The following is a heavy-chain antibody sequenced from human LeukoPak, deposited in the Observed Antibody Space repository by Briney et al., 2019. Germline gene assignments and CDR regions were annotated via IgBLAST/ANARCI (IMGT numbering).Heavy chain of an antibody. CDR1: GYTFTSYG. CDR3: ARSNIVTGYGGGSDLYNWFDP. V-gene: IGHV1-18*01. Sequence: ASVKVSCKASGYTFTSYGISWVRQAPGQGLEWMGWISAYNGNTNYAQELQGRVTMTTDTSTSTAYMELRSLRSDDTAVYYCARSNIVTGYGGGSDLYNWFDPWGQGTLVTVSS. D-gene: IGHD3-9*01. J-gene: IGHJ5*02. CDR2: ISAYNGNT.